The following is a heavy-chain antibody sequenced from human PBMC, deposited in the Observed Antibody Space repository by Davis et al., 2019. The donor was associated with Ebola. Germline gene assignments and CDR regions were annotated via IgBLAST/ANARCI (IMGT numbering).Heavy chain of an antibody. CDR1: GGSVSSGSYY. CDR2: IYYSGST. J-gene: IGHJ1*01. Sequence: SETLSLTCTVSGGSVSSGSYYWSWIRQPPGKGLEWIGYIYYSGSTNYNPSLKSRVTISVDTSKNQFSLKLSSVTAADTAVYYCARIYSRYCSSTSCSGRYFQHWGQGTLVTVSS. D-gene: IGHD2-2*01. V-gene: IGHV4-61*01. CDR3: ARIYSRYCSSTSCSGRYFQH.